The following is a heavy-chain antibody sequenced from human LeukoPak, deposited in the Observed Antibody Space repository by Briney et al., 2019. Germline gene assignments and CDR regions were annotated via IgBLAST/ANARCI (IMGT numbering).Heavy chain of an antibody. V-gene: IGHV4-30-2*01. Sequence: PSETLSLTCAVSGGSISSGGYSWSWIRQPPGEGLEWIGYIYHSGSTYYNPSLKSRVTISVDRSKNQFSLKLSSVTAADTAVYYCARDLKQGYFQHWGQGTLVTVSS. CDR3: ARDLKQGYFQH. CDR1: GGSISSGGYS. D-gene: IGHD6-13*01. J-gene: IGHJ1*01. CDR2: IYHSGST.